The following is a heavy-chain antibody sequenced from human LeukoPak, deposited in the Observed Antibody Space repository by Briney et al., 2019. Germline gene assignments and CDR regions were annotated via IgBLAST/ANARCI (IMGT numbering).Heavy chain of an antibody. Sequence: PSETLSLTCTVSGGSISSSSYYWGWIRQPPGKGLEWIGSIYYSGSTNYNPSLKSRVTISVDTSKNQFSLKLSSVTAADTAVYYCARGRKYYDFWSGHSIDAFDIWGQGTMVTVSS. CDR3: ARGRKYYDFWSGHSIDAFDI. D-gene: IGHD3-3*01. J-gene: IGHJ3*02. V-gene: IGHV4-39*07. CDR2: IYYSGST. CDR1: GGSISSSSYY.